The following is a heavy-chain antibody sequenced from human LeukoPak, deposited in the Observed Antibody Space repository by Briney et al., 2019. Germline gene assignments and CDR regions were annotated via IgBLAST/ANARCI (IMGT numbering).Heavy chain of an antibody. CDR1: GYTFTSYA. D-gene: IGHD3-22*01. J-gene: IGHJ4*02. V-gene: IGHV7-4-1*01. CDR3: PGGY. Sequence: ASVKVSCKASGYTFTSYAMNWVRQAPGQGLEWMGWINTNTGNPTYAQGFTGRFVFSLDTSVSTAYYCARESGYYYDNSGPDPGGYWGQGTLVTVSS. CDR2: INTNTGNP.